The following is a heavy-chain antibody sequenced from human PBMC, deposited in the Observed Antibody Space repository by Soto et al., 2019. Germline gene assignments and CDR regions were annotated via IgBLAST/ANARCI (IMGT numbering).Heavy chain of an antibody. CDR2: MNPNSGNT. CDR1: ESGFMRSS. J-gene: IGHJ5*02. CDR3: VRMASSGTLNWFDP. Sequence: ASAEVSWQACESGFMRSSSMWLRQATGQGLEWMGWMNPNSGNTGYALKFQGRVSMTRNTSIYTVYLELSSLASDDTALYYCVRMASSGTLNWFDPWGQVTLVNV. D-gene: IGHD1-1*01. V-gene: IGHV1-8*01.